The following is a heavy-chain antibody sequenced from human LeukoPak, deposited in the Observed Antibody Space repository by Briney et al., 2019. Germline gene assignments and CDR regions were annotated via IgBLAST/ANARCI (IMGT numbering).Heavy chain of an antibody. CDR3: TRAYYYDSSGYYFY. V-gene: IGHV3-49*03. Sequence: GGSLRLSCTASGLTFGDYAMSWFRQAPGKGLEWVGFIRSKAYGGTTEYAASVKGRFTISRDDSKSIAYLQMNSLKTEDTAVYYCTRAYYYDSSGYYFYWGQGTLVTVSS. D-gene: IGHD3-22*01. J-gene: IGHJ4*02. CDR1: GLTFGDYA. CDR2: IRSKAYGGTT.